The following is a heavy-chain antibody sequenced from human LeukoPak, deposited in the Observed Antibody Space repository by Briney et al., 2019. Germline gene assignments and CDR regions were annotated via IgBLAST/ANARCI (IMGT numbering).Heavy chain of an antibody. V-gene: IGHV3-30*02. J-gene: IGHJ3*02. Sequence: SGXXXSSYXXXXVRXAPGXXXEWVAFIRYDGSNKYYADSVKGRFTISRDNSKNTLYLQINSLRAEDTAVYYCAKDLLDYGDYVAFDIWGQGTMVTVSS. D-gene: IGHD4-17*01. CDR2: IRYDGSNK. CDR1: GXXXSSYX. CDR3: AKDLLDYGDYVAFDI.